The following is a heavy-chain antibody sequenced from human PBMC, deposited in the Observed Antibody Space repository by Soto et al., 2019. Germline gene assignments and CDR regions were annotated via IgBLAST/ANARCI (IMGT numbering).Heavy chain of an antibody. J-gene: IGHJ4*02. CDR3: ARGGHWLGELLYYFDY. CDR1: GFTFSSYA. D-gene: IGHD3-10*01. V-gene: IGHV3-23*01. CDR2: ISGRGGST. Sequence: GGSLRLSCAASGFTFSSYAMSWVRQAPGKGLEWGSAISGRGGSTYYADSVKGRFTISRDNSKNTLYLQMNSLRDEDTAVYYGARGGHWLGELLYYFDYWGQGTLVTVSS.